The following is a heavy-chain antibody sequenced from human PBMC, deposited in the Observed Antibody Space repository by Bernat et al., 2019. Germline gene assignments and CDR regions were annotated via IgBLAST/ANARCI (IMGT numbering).Heavy chain of an antibody. V-gene: IGHV3-23*01. J-gene: IGHJ4*02. CDR3: AKEGVVTVASVRSLYYFDY. Sequence: EVQLLESGGGLVQPGGSLRLSCVASGFTFSSYAMSWVRQAPGKGLEWVSAISAGGTGIYYADSVKGRFTISRDNSKNTLYLQMNSLRAEDTALYYCAKEGVVTVASVRSLYYFDYWGQGTLVTVSS. D-gene: IGHD5-12*01. CDR2: ISAGGTGI. CDR1: GFTFSSYA.